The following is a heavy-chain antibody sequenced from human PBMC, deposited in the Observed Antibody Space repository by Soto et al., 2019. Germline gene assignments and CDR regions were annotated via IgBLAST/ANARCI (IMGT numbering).Heavy chain of an antibody. J-gene: IGHJ6*02. Sequence: GESLKISCKGSGYSFTSYWIGWVRQMPGKGLEWMGIIYPGDSDTRYSPSFQGQVTISADKSISTAYLQWSSLKASDTAMYYCARRGSSGWPENYYYYYGMDVWGQGTTVTVSS. D-gene: IGHD6-19*01. CDR2: IYPGDSDT. CDR1: GYSFTSYW. V-gene: IGHV5-51*01. CDR3: ARRGSSGWPENYYYYYGMDV.